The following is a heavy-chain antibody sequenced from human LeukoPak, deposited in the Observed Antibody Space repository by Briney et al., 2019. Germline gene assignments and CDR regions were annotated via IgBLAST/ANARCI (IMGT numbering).Heavy chain of an antibody. CDR1: GYTFTSYD. Sequence: ASVKVSCKASGYTFTSYDINWVRQATGQGLEWMGWMNPNSGNTGYAQKFQGRVTMTRNTSISTAYMELSSLRSEDTAVYYCARALWFGVRRPRGALGYWGQGTLVTVSS. V-gene: IGHV1-8*01. J-gene: IGHJ4*02. CDR3: ARALWFGVRRPRGALGY. D-gene: IGHD3-10*01. CDR2: MNPNSGNT.